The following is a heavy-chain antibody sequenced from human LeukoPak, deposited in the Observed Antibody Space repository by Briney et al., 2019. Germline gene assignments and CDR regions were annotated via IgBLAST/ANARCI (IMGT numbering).Heavy chain of an antibody. CDR1: GFNFNNYD. D-gene: IGHD6-13*01. CDR3: ASETAAPGTSFYFGMDV. Sequence: PGGSLRLSCVASGFNFNNYDLHWVRQAPGKGLEWVAFIKFHGHETFYADSVEGRFTFSRDNSRNTLFLQVNSLRAEDTAVYFCASETAAPGTSFYFGMDVWGQGTTVTVSS. J-gene: IGHJ6*02. V-gene: IGHV3-33*01. CDR2: IKFHGHET.